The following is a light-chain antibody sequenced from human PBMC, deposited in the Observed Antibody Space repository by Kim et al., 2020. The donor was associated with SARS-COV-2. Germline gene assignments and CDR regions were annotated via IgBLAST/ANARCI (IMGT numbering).Light chain of an antibody. CDR3: QVWDSRTQV. J-gene: IGLJ3*02. CDR1: NIGSKN. Sequence: SYELTQPLSVSVALGQTARITCGGNNIGSKNVHWYQQKPGQAPVLVIYRDSNRPSGIPSRFSGSNSGNTATLTISRAQAGDAAAYYCQVWDSRTQVFGGG. V-gene: IGLV3-9*01. CDR2: RDS.